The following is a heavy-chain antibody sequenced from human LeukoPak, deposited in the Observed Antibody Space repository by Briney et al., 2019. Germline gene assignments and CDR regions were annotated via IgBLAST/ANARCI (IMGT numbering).Heavy chain of an antibody. CDR3: AVSFTLGSVIVIFVYYFDY. J-gene: IGHJ4*02. CDR1: GYTFNGYY. V-gene: IGHV1-2*02. Sequence: GASVKVSCKASGYTFNGYYMHWVRQAPGKGLEWMGWINPNSGGTNYVKKVQGRVTMTRVTFISTAYMELCRLRSDETAVYYCAVSFTLGSVIVIFVYYFDYWGQGTLVTVSS. CDR2: INPNSGGT. D-gene: IGHD3-16*02.